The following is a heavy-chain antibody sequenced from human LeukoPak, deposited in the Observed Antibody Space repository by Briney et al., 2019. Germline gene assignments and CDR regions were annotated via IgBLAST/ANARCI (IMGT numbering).Heavy chain of an antibody. CDR2: IYYSGST. J-gene: IGHJ4*02. CDR1: GGSISSYY. V-gene: IGHV4-59*01. CDR3: ASGYSGYDALDY. D-gene: IGHD5-12*01. Sequence: PSETLSLTCTASGGSISSYYWRWIRQPPGQGLEWIGYIYYSGSTTYNPSLKSRVTISVDTSKNQFSLKLSSVTAADTAVYYCASGYSGYDALDYWGQGTLVTVSS.